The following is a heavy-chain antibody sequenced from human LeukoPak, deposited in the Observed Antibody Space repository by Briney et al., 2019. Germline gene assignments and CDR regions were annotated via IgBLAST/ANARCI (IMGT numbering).Heavy chain of an antibody. CDR3: TRLNLPSYDATGLFDS. Sequence: PGGSLRLSCAASGFTFSIYGVYWVRQAPGKGLEWVSSNSGGSSYYADSVKGRFTISRDNSKNTSYLQMNSLGAEDTAVYFCTRLNLPSYDATGLFDSWGQGTLVTVSS. J-gene: IGHJ4*02. V-gene: IGHV3-23*01. CDR1: GFTFSIYG. CDR2: NSGGSS. D-gene: IGHD1-1*01.